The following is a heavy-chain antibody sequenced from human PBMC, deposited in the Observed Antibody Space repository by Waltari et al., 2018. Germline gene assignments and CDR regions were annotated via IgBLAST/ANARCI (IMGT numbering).Heavy chain of an antibody. CDR2: INHRGST. V-gene: IGHV4-34*01. CDR1: GGSFSGYY. CDR3: ARAGAWYAFDI. D-gene: IGHD6-19*01. J-gene: IGHJ3*02. Sequence: QVQLQQWGAGLLKPSETLSLTCAVYGGSFSGYYWSWIRQPPGKGLEWIGEINHRGSTNYNPSLKSRVSISIDTSKNQFSLKLSSVTAADTAVYYCARAGAWYAFDIWGQGTMVTVSS.